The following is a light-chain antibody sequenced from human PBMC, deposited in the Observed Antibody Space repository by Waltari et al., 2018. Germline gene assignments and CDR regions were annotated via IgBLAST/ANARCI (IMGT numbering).Light chain of an antibody. CDR3: HSRDGSGSGGS. CDR2: DQN. Sequence: SSELTQDPAVSVAMGLTVTITCQGNSLRSYYASWYQQRPGQAPILVIYDQNTRPSGVPDRFSGSRSDNTASLTITGAQAEDEASYYCHSRDGSGSGGSFGGGTKLTVL. J-gene: IGLJ2*01. CDR1: SLRSYY. V-gene: IGLV3-19*01.